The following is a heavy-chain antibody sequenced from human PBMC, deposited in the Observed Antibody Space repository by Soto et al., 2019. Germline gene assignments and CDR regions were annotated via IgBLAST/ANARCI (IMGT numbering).Heavy chain of an antibody. Sequence: SETLSLTCSVSGGSINSGGYYWGWIRQHPGKGLEWIGYIYYTGYTYYSASLKSRATISLDTSKIHFSLRLSSVTAADTAVYYCARALSLRNAAFDIWGQGTMVTVSS. CDR2: IYYTGYT. J-gene: IGHJ3*02. CDR1: GGSINSGGYY. CDR3: ARALSLRNAAFDI. D-gene: IGHD1-1*01. V-gene: IGHV4-31*03.